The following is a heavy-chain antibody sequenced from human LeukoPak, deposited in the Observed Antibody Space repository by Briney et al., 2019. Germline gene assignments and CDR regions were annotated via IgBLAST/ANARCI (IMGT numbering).Heavy chain of an antibody. CDR3: ARDGFISNTWYGFLGF. CDR2: IWYDGGNK. J-gene: IGHJ4*01. D-gene: IGHD6-13*01. Sequence: GGSLRLSCAASGFTVSTNYMTWVRHAPGKGLEWVAVIWYDGGNKRYADSVKGRFTISRDNSKNTLYLQMNSLRADDTAVYYCARDGFISNTWYGFLGFWGQGTLVTVSS. V-gene: IGHV3-33*08. CDR1: GFTVSTNY.